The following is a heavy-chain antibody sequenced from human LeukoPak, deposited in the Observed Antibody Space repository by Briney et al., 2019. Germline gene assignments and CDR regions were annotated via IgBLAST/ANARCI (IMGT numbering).Heavy chain of an antibody. Sequence: TSETLSLTCAVSGGSISSGGYSWSWIRQPPGKGLEWIGYIYHSGSTYYNPSLKSRVTISVDRSKNQFSLKLSSVTAADTAVYYCARAHGSGTYYYYGMDVWGQGTTVTVSS. D-gene: IGHD3-10*01. V-gene: IGHV4-30-2*01. CDR1: GGSISSGGYS. CDR3: ARAHGSGTYYYYGMDV. CDR2: IYHSGST. J-gene: IGHJ6*02.